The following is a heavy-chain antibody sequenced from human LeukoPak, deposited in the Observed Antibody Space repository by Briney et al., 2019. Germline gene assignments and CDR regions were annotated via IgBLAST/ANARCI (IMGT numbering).Heavy chain of an antibody. Sequence: GASVKVSCKASGYTFTGYYMHLVRQAPGQGLEWMGWINPNSDGTNYAQKFQGRVTMTRDTSISTAYMELSRLRSDDTAVYYCARDRKAGYYYGSGPYWGNWGPGTLVTVSS. D-gene: IGHD3-10*01. CDR1: GYTFTGYY. J-gene: IGHJ4*01. CDR3: ARDRKAGYYYGSGPYWGN. CDR2: INPNSDGT. V-gene: IGHV1-2*02.